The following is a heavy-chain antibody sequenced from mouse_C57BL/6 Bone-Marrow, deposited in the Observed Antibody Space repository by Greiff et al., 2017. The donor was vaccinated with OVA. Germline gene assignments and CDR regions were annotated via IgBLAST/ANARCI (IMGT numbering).Heavy chain of an antibody. D-gene: IGHD1-1*01. J-gene: IGHJ4*01. CDR2: IDPENGDT. CDR3: TSTTVVANYYAMDY. V-gene: IGHV14-4*01. CDR1: GFNIKDDY. Sequence: VQLQQSGAELVRPGASVKLSCTASGFNIKDDYMHWVKQRPEQGLEWIGWIDPENGDTEYASTFQGTATISADTSSNTAYLQLCSLTSDDTSFYYCTSTTVVANYYAMDYWGQGTSVTVSS.